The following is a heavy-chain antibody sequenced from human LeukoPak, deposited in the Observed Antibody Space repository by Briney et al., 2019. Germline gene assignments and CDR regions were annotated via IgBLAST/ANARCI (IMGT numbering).Heavy chain of an antibody. J-gene: IGHJ4*02. V-gene: IGHV4-4*07. D-gene: IGHD3-9*01. Sequence: SETLSLTCTVSGDSISTSYWNWIRQPAGMGLEWLGRMYATGSTDYNTPLKSRVTMSLDKSKNQFSLKLTSVTAADTAVCYCARAPDMSSYDETGFYYFDHWGQGTLVTVSS. CDR3: ARAPDMSSYDETGFYYFDH. CDR2: MYATGST. CDR1: GDSISTSY.